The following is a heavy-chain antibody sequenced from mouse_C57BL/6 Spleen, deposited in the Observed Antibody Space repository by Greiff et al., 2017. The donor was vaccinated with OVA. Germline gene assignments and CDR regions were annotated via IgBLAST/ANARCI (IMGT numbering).Heavy chain of an antibody. J-gene: IGHJ3*01. V-gene: IGHV1-55*01. CDR1: GYTFTSYW. CDR3: AREVNDYDGPSWFAY. CDR2: IYPGSGST. D-gene: IGHD2-4*01. Sequence: VQLQQPGAELVKPGASVKMSCKASGYTFTSYWITWVKQRPGQGLEWIGDIYPGSGSTNYNEKFKSKATLTVDTSSSTAYMQLSSLTSEDSAVYYCAREVNDYDGPSWFAYWGQGTLVTASA.